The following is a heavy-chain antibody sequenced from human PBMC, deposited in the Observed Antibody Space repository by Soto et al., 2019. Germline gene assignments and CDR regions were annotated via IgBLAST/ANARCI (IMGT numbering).Heavy chain of an antibody. Sequence: PGGSLRLSCAASGFTFSSYAMSWVRQAPGKGLEWVSAISGSGGSTYYADSVKGRFTISRDNSKNTLYLQMNSLRAEDTAVYYCAKVYRPDNWNYDHYYYYGMDVWGQGTTVTVSS. V-gene: IGHV3-23*01. CDR3: AKVYRPDNWNYDHYYYYGMDV. J-gene: IGHJ6*02. CDR1: GFTFSSYA. D-gene: IGHD1-7*01. CDR2: ISGSGGST.